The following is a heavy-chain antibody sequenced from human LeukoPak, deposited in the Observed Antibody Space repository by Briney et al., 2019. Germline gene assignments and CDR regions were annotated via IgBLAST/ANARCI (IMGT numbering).Heavy chain of an antibody. CDR1: GGTFSSYA. V-gene: IGHV1-69*04. CDR2: IIPILGIA. D-gene: IGHD5-12*01. Sequence: GASVKVSCKASGGTFSSYAISWVRQAPGQGLECMGRIIPILGIANYAQKFQGRVTITADKSTSTAYMELSSLRSEDTAVYYCARGFRLNSGYGFDYWGQGTLVTVSS. J-gene: IGHJ4*02. CDR3: ARGFRLNSGYGFDY.